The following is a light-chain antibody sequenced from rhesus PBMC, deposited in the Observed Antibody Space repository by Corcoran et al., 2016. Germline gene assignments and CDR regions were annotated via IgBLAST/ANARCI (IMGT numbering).Light chain of an antibody. J-gene: IGLJ1*01. CDR1: SSDIGGDNY. CDR3: SSYAASNTFI. CDR2: EVS. V-gene: IGLV2-32*02. Sequence: QAALTQPRSVSGSPGQSVTISCTGTSSDIGGDNYVSWYQQHPGTAPKLTIYEVSKRPSGVSDRFSGSKSGNTASLSISGLQAEDEANYYCSSYAASNTFIFGAGTRLTV.